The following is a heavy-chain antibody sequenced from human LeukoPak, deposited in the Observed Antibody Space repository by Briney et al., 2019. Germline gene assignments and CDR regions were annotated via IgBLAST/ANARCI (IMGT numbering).Heavy chain of an antibody. CDR1: GDTVSSNGAA. J-gene: IGHJ4*02. V-gene: IGHV6-1*01. CDR2: PYYRSQWYN. D-gene: IGHD5-12*01. Sequence: SQTLSLTCALSGDTVSSNGAAWNWIRQSPSRGLEWLGSPYYRSQWYNDYALFVKSRITINPDTSKNQFSLQLNSVTPEDTAVYYCARDLLYSLDFWGQGTLVTVSS. CDR3: ARDLLYSLDF.